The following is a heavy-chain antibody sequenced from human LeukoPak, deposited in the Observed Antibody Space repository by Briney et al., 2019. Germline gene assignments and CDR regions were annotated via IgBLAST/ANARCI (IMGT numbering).Heavy chain of an antibody. Sequence: GGSRRLSCAASGFTFSNYWMSWVRQAPGKGLEWVANIKVDGREKHYVDSVNGRFTISRDNAKSSLYLQMNSLRAEDTAVYYCARDYCAGDCSWAYMDVWGKGTTVTVSS. CDR1: GFTFSNYW. CDR3: ARDYCAGDCSWAYMDV. CDR2: IKVDGREK. D-gene: IGHD2-21*02. J-gene: IGHJ6*03. V-gene: IGHV3-7*01.